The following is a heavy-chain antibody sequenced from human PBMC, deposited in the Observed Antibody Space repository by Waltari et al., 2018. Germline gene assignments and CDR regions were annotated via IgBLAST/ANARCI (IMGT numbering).Heavy chain of an antibody. V-gene: IGHV1-69-2*01. CDR3: APLPGGSGQTFDY. CDR1: GYTFMDYF. CDR2: IDPEDGET. J-gene: IGHJ4*02. D-gene: IGHD3-10*01. Sequence: EVELVQSGAEVQKPGATVNIACKASGYTFMDYFMHWVQQAPGKGLEWMGRIDPEDGETVYSEKFQGRVTITADTSTDTAYMELSSLTSGDTAVYYCAPLPGGSGQTFDYWGQGTLVTVSS.